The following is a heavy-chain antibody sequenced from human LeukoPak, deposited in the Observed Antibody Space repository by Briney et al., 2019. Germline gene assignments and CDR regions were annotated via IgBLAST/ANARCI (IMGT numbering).Heavy chain of an antibody. V-gene: IGHV1-69*04. CDR3: ARGGGDGYNYRFDY. Sequence: SVKFSCKASGGTFSSYAISWVRQAPGHRLEWMGRIIPIFGIANYAQNFQGRVTITADKSTSTANMELSSLRSEDTAVYYCARGGGDGYNYRFDYWGQGTLVTVSS. D-gene: IGHD5-24*01. CDR2: IIPIFGIA. J-gene: IGHJ4*02. CDR1: GGTFSSYA.